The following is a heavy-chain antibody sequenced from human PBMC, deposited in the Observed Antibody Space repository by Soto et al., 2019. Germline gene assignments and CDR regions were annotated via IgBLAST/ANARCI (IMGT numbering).Heavy chain of an antibody. D-gene: IGHD3-3*01. CDR3: ARDSPNLITIFGVVTAYYYMDV. Sequence: ASVKVSCKASGYTFTSYAMHWVRQAPGQRLEWMGWINAGNGNTKYSQKFQGGVTITRDTSASTAYMELSSLRSEDTAVYYCARDSPNLITIFGVVTAYYYMDVWGKGTTVTVSS. CDR2: INAGNGNT. CDR1: GYTFTSYA. V-gene: IGHV1-3*01. J-gene: IGHJ6*03.